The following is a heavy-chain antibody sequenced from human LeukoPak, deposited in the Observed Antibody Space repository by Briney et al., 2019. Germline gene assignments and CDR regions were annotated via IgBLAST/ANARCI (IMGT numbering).Heavy chain of an antibody. CDR2: ISSSSSYI. CDR1: GFTFSSYS. J-gene: IGHJ4*02. CDR3: ARDRDDFWSGIDY. Sequence: GGSLRLSCAASGFTFSSYSMNWVRQAPGKGLEWVSSISSSSSYIYYVDSVKGRFTISRDNAKNSLYLQMNSLRAEDTAVYYCARDRDDFWSGIDYWGQGTLVTVSS. V-gene: IGHV3-21*01. D-gene: IGHD3-3*01.